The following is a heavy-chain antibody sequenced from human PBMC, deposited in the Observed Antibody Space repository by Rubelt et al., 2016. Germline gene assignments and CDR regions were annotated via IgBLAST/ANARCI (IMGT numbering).Heavy chain of an antibody. Sequence: QVQLVESGGGVVQPGRSLRLSCAASGFIFRSYGMHWVRQAPGKGLEWVAVIWYDGSNEDYADSVKGRLTISRDNSKNTVYLQMKMWGAEDTAVYDCARDRAYCGGDCYPLFFGMDVWGPGTTVTVSS. CDR2: IWYDGSNE. J-gene: IGHJ6*02. CDR3: ARDRAYCGGDCYPLFFGMDV. D-gene: IGHD2-21*02. V-gene: IGHV3-33*01. CDR1: GFIFRSYG.